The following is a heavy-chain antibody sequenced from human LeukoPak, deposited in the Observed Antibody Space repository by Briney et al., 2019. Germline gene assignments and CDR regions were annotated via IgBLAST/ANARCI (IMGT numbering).Heavy chain of an antibody. CDR2: IYTSGST. Sequence: PSETLSLTCTVSGGSISSGSYYWSWIRQPAGKGLEWIGRIYTSGSTNYNPSLKSRVTISVDTSKNQFSLKLSSVTAADTAVYYCARGTYSGSYIYWYFDLWGRGTLVTVSS. CDR3: ARGTYSGSYIYWYFDL. V-gene: IGHV4-61*02. D-gene: IGHD1-26*01. J-gene: IGHJ2*01. CDR1: GGSISSGSYY.